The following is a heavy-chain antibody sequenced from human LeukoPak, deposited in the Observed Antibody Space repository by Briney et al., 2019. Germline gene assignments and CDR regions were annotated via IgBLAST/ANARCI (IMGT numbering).Heavy chain of an antibody. D-gene: IGHD1-26*01. V-gene: IGHV3-23*01. CDR3: AKDLGRYRNNYFDY. CDR1: GFTFSSYA. Sequence: PGGSLRLSCAASGFTFSSYAMSWVRQAPEKGLEWVSTISGSGCGTYYADSVKGRFTISRDDSENTLYLQMNSLRAEDTAVYYCAKDLGRYRNNYFDYWGQGTLVTVSS. J-gene: IGHJ4*02. CDR2: ISGSGCGT.